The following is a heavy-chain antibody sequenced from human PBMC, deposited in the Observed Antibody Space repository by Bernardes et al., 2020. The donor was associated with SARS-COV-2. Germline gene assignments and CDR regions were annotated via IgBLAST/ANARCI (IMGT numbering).Heavy chain of an antibody. Sequence: GGSLRLSCAASGFTFSSYAMSWVRQAPGKGLEWVSAISGSGGSTYYADSVKGRFTISRDNSKNTLYLQMNSLRAEDTAVYYCATPPPGIAAAGTGIEESFDYWGQGTLVTVSS. J-gene: IGHJ4*02. CDR3: ATPPPGIAAAGTGIEESFDY. D-gene: IGHD6-13*01. CDR2: ISGSGGST. CDR1: GFTFSSYA. V-gene: IGHV3-23*01.